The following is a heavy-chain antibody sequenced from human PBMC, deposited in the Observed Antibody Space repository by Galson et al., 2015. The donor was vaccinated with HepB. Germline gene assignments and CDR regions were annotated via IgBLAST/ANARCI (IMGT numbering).Heavy chain of an antibody. D-gene: IGHD3-22*01. J-gene: IGHJ5*02. CDR2: IIPIFGTA. Sequence: SVKVSCKASGGTFSSYAISWVRQAPGQGLEWMGGIIPIFGTANYAQKFQGRVTITADESTSTAYMELSSLRSEDTAVYYCARGGVGVTTWGWFDPWGQGTLVTVSS. V-gene: IGHV1-69*13. CDR1: GGTFSSYA. CDR3: ARGGVGVTTWGWFDP.